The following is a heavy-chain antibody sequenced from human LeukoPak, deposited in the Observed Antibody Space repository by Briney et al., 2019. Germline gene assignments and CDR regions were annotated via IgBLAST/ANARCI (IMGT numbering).Heavy chain of an antibody. Sequence: SETLSLTCAVYGGSFSGYYWSWIRQPPGKGLEWIGEINHSGSTNYNPSLKSRVTISVDTSKNQFSLKLSSVTAADTAVYYCARDRGIPSAAPGDYYYGMDVWGKGTTVTVSS. CDR2: INHSGST. D-gene: IGHD6-13*01. CDR3: ARDRGIPSAAPGDYYYGMDV. J-gene: IGHJ6*04. V-gene: IGHV4-34*01. CDR1: GGSFSGYY.